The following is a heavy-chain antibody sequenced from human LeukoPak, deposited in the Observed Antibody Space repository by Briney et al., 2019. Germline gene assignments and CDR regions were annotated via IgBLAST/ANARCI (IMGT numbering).Heavy chain of an antibody. V-gene: IGHV4-39*07. Sequence: KPSETLSLTCTVSGGSISSSSYYWGWIRQPPGKGLEWIGSIYYSGSTYYNPSLKSRVTISVDTSKNQFSLKLSSVTAADTAVYYCARAQAAQLWFGDPGTFDYWGQGTLVTVSS. CDR1: GGSISSSSYY. CDR3: ARAQAAQLWFGDPGTFDY. J-gene: IGHJ4*02. CDR2: IYYSGST. D-gene: IGHD3-10*01.